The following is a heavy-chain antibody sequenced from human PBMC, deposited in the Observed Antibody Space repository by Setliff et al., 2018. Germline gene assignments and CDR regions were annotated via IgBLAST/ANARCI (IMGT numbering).Heavy chain of an antibody. V-gene: IGHV5-51*01. Sequence: GESLKISCKVSGNGFTDLWIAWVRQTPGKGLEWMGIIHPADYATRYSPSLQGQVTFSADRSISTAHLQWDSLKASDTAMYYCARGYDSGGWNYWGQGTLVTVSS. CDR2: IHPADYAT. CDR3: ARGYDSGGWNY. CDR1: GNGFTDLW. J-gene: IGHJ4*02. D-gene: IGHD3-22*01.